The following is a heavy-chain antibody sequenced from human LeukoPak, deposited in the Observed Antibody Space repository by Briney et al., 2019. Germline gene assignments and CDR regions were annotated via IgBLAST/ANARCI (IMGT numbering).Heavy chain of an antibody. J-gene: IGHJ5*02. CDR3: AKAAGHDCGDYKAGFDP. CDR2: ISGSGGST. Sequence: PGGSLRLSCAASGFTFSSYAMSWVRQAPGKGLEWVSAISGSGGSTYYADSVKGRFTISRDNSKNTLYLQMNSLRAEDTAVYYCAKAAGHDCGDYKAGFDPWGQGTLVTVSS. D-gene: IGHD4-17*01. V-gene: IGHV3-23*01. CDR1: GFTFSSYA.